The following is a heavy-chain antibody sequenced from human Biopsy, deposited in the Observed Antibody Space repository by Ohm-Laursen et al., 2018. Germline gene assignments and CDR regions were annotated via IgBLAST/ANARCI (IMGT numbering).Heavy chain of an antibody. J-gene: IGHJ3*02. Sequence: SSVKVSCKASGYTFTDSYMHWVRQAPGQGLEWMGWINPNSGGTNYAQKFQGRVTMTSDTSISTAYIELRRLISDDTAVYFCARDRMVTIITLVRADTFDIWGQGTLVSVSS. CDR1: GYTFTDSY. CDR2: INPNSGGT. D-gene: IGHD3-10*01. CDR3: ARDRMVTIITLVRADTFDI. V-gene: IGHV1-2*02.